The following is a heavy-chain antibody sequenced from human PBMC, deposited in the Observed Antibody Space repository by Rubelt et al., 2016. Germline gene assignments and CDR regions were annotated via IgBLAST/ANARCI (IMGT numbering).Heavy chain of an antibody. J-gene: IGHJ4*02. CDR1: GGSFSGFY. V-gene: IGHV4-34*11. D-gene: IGHD6-19*01. CDR2: IYYRGST. Sequence: QVQLQQWGAGLLKPSETLSLTCAVYGGSFSGFYWGWVRQTPGKGLDLIGYIYYRGSTNYNPSLKSRVTISVDTSKNQFSLKLSSVTAADTAVYYCARHRSVGLGFDYWGQGTLVTVSS. CDR3: ARHRSVGLGFDY.